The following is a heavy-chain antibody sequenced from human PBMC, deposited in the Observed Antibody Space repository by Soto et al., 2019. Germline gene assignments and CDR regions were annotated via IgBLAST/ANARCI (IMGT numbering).Heavy chain of an antibody. V-gene: IGHV3-23*01. J-gene: IGHJ3*02. CDR3: AKRKRSCNSASCYDGAFDI. Sequence: EVQLLESGGGLVQPGGSLRLSCAASGFTFSTYAMSWVRQAPGKGLEWVSDISGSGGSTYYPDSVKGRFTISRDNSKNTLYLQVNSLTAEDTAVYYCAKRKRSCNSASCYDGAFDIWGQGTRSPSPQ. D-gene: IGHD2-2*01. CDR2: ISGSGGST. CDR1: GFTFSTYA.